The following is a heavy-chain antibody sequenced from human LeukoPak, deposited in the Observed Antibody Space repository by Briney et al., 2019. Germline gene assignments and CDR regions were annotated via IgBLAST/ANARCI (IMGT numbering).Heavy chain of an antibody. J-gene: IGHJ6*02. Sequence: SETLSLTCTVSGGSISGYYWSWIRQPPGKGLEWIGYIYYSGSTSYNPSLKSRVTLSVDTSKNQFSLKLSSVTAADTAVYYCANQHHLDSSGFKPGSYYYGMDVWGQGTTVTVSS. V-gene: IGHV4-59*01. CDR3: ANQHHLDSSGFKPGSYYYGMDV. CDR2: IYYSGST. CDR1: GGSISGYY. D-gene: IGHD3-22*01.